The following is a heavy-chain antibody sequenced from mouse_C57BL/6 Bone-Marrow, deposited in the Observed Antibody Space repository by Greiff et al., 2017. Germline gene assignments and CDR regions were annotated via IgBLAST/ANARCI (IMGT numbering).Heavy chain of an antibody. CDR3: TRGGNYYGSSHY. CDR2: IDPETGGT. D-gene: IGHD1-1*01. V-gene: IGHV1-15*01. CDR1: GYTFTDYE. Sequence: VQLQQSGAELVRPGASVTLSCKASGYTFTDYEMHWVKQTPVHGLEWIGAIDPETGGTAYNQKFKGKAILTADKSSSTAYMELRSLTSEDSAVYYCTRGGNYYGSSHYWGQGTTLTVSS. J-gene: IGHJ2*01.